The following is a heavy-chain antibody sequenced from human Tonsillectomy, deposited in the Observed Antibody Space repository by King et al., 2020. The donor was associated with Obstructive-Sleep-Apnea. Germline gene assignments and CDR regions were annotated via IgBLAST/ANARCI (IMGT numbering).Heavy chain of an antibody. CDR2: ISYNGRNK. CDR3: AKDRRYSGYDWEFDY. Sequence: VQLVESGGGVVQPGRSLRLSCAASGFTFSSYGMHWVRQAPGKGLEWVAVISYNGRNKYYSDSVEGRFTISRDNSKNTLYLQMNSLGAEDTAVYYCAKDRRYSGYDWEFDYWGQGTLVTVSS. D-gene: IGHD5-12*01. J-gene: IGHJ4*02. V-gene: IGHV3-30*18. CDR1: GFTFSSYG.